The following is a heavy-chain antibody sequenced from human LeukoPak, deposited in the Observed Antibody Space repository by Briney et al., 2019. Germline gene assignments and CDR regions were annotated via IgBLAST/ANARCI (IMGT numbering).Heavy chain of an antibody. CDR2: ISSSGSTI. D-gene: IGHD3-9*01. Sequence: GGSLRLSCAASGFTFSSYEMNWVRQAPGKGLEWVSYISSSGSTIYYADSVKGRFTISRDNSKNTLYLQMNSLRSEDTAVYYCARRWFFDYWGQGTLVTVSS. J-gene: IGHJ4*02. V-gene: IGHV3-48*03. CDR1: GFTFSSYE. CDR3: ARRWFFDY.